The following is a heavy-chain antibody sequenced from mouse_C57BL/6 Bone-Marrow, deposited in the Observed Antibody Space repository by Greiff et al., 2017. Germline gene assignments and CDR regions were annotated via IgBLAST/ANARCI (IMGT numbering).Heavy chain of an antibody. CDR1: GFTFSDYY. CDR2: ISNGGGST. J-gene: IGHJ3*01. CDR3: ARPGDYDYDWFAY. Sequence: EVQVVESGGGLVQPGGSLKLSCAASGFTFSDYYMYWVRQTPEKRLEWVAYISNGGGSTYYPDTVKGRFTISRDNAKNTLYLQMSRLKSEDTAMYYCARPGDYDYDWFAYWGQGTLVTVSA. V-gene: IGHV5-12*01. D-gene: IGHD2-4*01.